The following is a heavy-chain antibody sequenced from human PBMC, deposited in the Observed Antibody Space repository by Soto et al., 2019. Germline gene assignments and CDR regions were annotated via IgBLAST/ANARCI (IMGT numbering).Heavy chain of an antibody. Sequence: PGGSLRLSCAASGFTFSSYEMNWVRQAPGKGLEWVSYISSSGSTIYYADSAKGRFTISRDNAKNSLYLQMNSLRAEDTAVYYCARGHNFSWLFYYYYYYGMDVWGQGTTVTVSS. CDR3: ARGHNFSWLFYYYYYYGMDV. CDR1: GFTFSSYE. CDR2: ISSSGSTI. D-gene: IGHD3-9*01. J-gene: IGHJ6*02. V-gene: IGHV3-48*03.